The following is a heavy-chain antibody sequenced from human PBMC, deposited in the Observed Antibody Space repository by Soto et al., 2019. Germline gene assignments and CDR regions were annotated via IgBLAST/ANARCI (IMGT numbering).Heavy chain of an antibody. Sequence: GGSLRLSCAASGFTFSNYAMNWVRQAPGKGREWVSSISGSGGSTSHADSVKGRFTISRDNSKNTLYLQMDSLRAEDTAIYYCAKAVGSTSRYIVDYWGQGTQVTVSS. D-gene: IGHD2-2*02. CDR3: AKAVGSTSRYIVDY. V-gene: IGHV3-23*01. J-gene: IGHJ4*02. CDR2: ISGSGGST. CDR1: GFTFSNYA.